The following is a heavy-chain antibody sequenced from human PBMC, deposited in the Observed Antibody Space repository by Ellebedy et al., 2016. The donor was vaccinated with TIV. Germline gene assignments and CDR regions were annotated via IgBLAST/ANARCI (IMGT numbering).Heavy chain of an antibody. CDR2: ISYDGSNK. Sequence: GESLKISCAASGFTFSDHYMDWVRQAPGKGLEWVAVISYDGSNKYYADSVKGRFTISRDNSKNTLYLQMNSLRAEDTAVYYCARGPYGGISVWYFDVWGRGTLVTVSS. CDR1: GFTFSDHY. CDR3: ARGPYGGISVWYFDV. V-gene: IGHV3-30-3*01. D-gene: IGHD4-23*01. J-gene: IGHJ2*01.